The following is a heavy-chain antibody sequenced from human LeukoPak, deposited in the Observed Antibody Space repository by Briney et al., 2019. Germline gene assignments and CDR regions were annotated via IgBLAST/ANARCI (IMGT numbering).Heavy chain of an antibody. CDR2: IRGSGGST. V-gene: IGHV3-23*01. Sequence: GGALRLSCAASGFTFSSYAMSWVRQAPGKGLEWVSAIRGSGGSTYYADSVKGRFTISRDNSTNTLYLQMNSLRAEDTAVYYCAKDQTGYSSSWYGWAFDYWGQGTLVTVSS. J-gene: IGHJ4*02. CDR1: GFTFSSYA. D-gene: IGHD6-13*01. CDR3: AKDQTGYSSSWYGWAFDY.